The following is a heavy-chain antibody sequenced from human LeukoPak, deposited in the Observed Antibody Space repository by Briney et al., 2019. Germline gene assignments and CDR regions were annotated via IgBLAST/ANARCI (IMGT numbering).Heavy chain of an antibody. D-gene: IGHD1-26*01. Sequence: PSETLSLTCIVSGGPISSYYWSWIRQPPGKGLEWIGYISYSGSISYNPSLKSRVTISVDTSKNQFSLKLSSVTAADTAVYYCARYSYSGSDAFDIWGQGTMVTASS. J-gene: IGHJ3*02. CDR3: ARYSYSGSDAFDI. CDR1: GGPISSYY. CDR2: ISYSGSI. V-gene: IGHV4-59*01.